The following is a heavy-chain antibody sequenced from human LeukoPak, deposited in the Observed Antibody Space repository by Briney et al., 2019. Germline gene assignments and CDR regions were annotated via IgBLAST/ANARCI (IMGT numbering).Heavy chain of an antibody. V-gene: IGHV4-59*01. Sequence: SETLSLTCTVSGGSIGSYYWSWIRQPPGKGLEWIGYIYYSGSTNYNPSLKSRVTISVDTSKNQFSLKLSSVTAADTAVYYCAREGGYCSSTSCYGQFDYWGQGTLVTVSS. D-gene: IGHD2-2*01. CDR2: IYYSGST. J-gene: IGHJ4*02. CDR1: GGSIGSYY. CDR3: AREGGYCSSTSCYGQFDY.